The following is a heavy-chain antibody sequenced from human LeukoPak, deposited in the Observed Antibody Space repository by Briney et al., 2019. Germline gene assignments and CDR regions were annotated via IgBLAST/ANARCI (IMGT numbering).Heavy chain of an antibody. CDR2: IYSGGST. CDR3: AKDPEVRGVIIYYYGMDV. CDR1: GFTVSSNY. J-gene: IGHJ6*02. Sequence: PGGSLRLSCAASGFTVSSNYMSWVRQAPGKGLEWVSVIYSGGSTYYADSVKGRFIISRDNSKNMLYLQMNSLRAEDTAVYYCAKDPEVRGVIIYYYGMDVWGQGTTVTVSS. D-gene: IGHD3-10*01. V-gene: IGHV3-53*05.